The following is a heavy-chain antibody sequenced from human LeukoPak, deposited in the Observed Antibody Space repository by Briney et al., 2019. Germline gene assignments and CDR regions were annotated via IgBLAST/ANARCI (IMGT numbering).Heavy chain of an antibody. D-gene: IGHD2-2*01. V-gene: IGHV7-4-1*02. CDR3: ARDARLLYCSSTSCPQLV. CDR1: GYTFTNYA. Sequence: ASVKVSCKASGYTFTNYAMNWVRQAPGQGLEWMGWISTNAGNPTYAQGFTGRFVFSLDTSVSTAYLQISSLKAEDTAVYYCARDARLLYCSSTSCPQLVWGQGTLVTVSS. CDR2: ISTNAGNP. J-gene: IGHJ4*02.